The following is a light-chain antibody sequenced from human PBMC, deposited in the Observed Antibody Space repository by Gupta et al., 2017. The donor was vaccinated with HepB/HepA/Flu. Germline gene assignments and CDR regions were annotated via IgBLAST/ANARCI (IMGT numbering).Light chain of an antibody. CDR2: DAS. Sequence: EFVLTQSPATLSLSPGERATLSCRASQSVATYLAWYQQKPGQAPRLLIYDASNRATGIPARFSGSGSGTDFTLTISSLEPEDFAFYYCQQRDIWRSAFGQGTKVEI. CDR3: QQRDIWRSA. J-gene: IGKJ2*01. V-gene: IGKV3-11*01. CDR1: QSVATY.